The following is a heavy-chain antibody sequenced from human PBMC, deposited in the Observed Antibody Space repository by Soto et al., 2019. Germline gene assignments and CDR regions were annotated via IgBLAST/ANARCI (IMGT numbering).Heavy chain of an antibody. D-gene: IGHD1-26*01. CDR1: GNTFTFRY. V-gene: IGHV1-45*02. Sequence: QMQLVQSGAEVKKPGSTVTVSCKALGNTFTFRYLHWVRQAPGQALEWMGWITPFNGDVHYAQKFQERVTITRDRSIKTAYMRMSSLRSEDTAMYYCASGGAGSGPFTWELPDHWGQGTLVTVSS. CDR3: ASGGAGSGPFTWELPDH. CDR2: ITPFNGDV. J-gene: IGHJ4*02.